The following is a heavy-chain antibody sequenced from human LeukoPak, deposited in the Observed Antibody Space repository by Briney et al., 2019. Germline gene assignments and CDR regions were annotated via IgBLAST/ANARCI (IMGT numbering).Heavy chain of an antibody. CDR2: ISSSGSTI. CDR1: GFTFSSYA. CDR3: ASFRYCSSTSCPEGEFDP. D-gene: IGHD2-2*01. V-gene: IGHV3-48*04. J-gene: IGHJ5*02. Sequence: GGSLRLSCAASGFTFSSYAMSWVRQAPGKGLEWVSYISSSGSTIYYADSVKGRFTISRDNAKNSLYLQMNSLRAEDTAVYYCASFRYCSSTSCPEGEFDPWGQGTLVTVSS.